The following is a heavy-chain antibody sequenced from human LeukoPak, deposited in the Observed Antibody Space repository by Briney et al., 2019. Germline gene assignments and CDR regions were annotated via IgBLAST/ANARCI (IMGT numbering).Heavy chain of an antibody. J-gene: IGHJ4*02. Sequence: SETLSLTCTVSGGSVSSGGFHWSWIRQPPGKGLEWIGYIYHIGTTDYNPSLKSRVTISLDRSKNQVSLKLSSVTAADTAVYYCARRGGHGGSFDYWGQGTLVTVSS. CDR2: IYHIGTT. CDR3: ARRGGHGGSFDY. V-gene: IGHV4-30-2*01. D-gene: IGHD4-23*01. CDR1: GGSVSSGGFH.